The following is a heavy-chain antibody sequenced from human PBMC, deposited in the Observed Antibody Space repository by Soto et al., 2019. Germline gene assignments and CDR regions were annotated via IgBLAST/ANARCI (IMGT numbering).Heavy chain of an antibody. V-gene: IGHV3-23*01. Sequence: GGSLRLSCAASGFTFSTYAMSSVRQAPGKGLEWVSAISGSGGTTYYADSVKGRFTISRDNSKNTLYLQMNSLRAEDTAVYYCAKGNIYAQIDCWGRGTLVTVSS. D-gene: IGHD2-2*01. CDR1: GFTFSTYA. CDR2: ISGSGGTT. J-gene: IGHJ4*02. CDR3: AKGNIYAQIDC.